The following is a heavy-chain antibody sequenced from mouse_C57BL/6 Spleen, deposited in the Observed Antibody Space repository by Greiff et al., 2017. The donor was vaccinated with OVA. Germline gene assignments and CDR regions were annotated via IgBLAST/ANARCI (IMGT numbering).Heavy chain of an antibody. CDR3: ARGYGSSSYYFDY. V-gene: IGHV5-17*01. CDR2: ISSGSSTI. CDR1: GFTFSDYG. J-gene: IGHJ2*01. D-gene: IGHD1-1*01. Sequence: EVKVEESGGGLVKPGGSLKLSCAASGFTFSDYGMHWVRQAPEKGLEWVAYISSGSSTIYYADTVKGRFTISRDNAKNTLFLQMTSLRSEDTAMYYCARGYGSSSYYFDYWGQGTTLTVSS.